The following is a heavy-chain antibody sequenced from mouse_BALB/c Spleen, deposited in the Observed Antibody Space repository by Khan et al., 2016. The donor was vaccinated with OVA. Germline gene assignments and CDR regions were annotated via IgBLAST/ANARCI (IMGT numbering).Heavy chain of an antibody. CDR1: GFSLTGYG. D-gene: IGHD2-10*01. Sequence: VQLQESGPGLVAPSQSLSITCTVSGFSLTGYGVHWVRQPPGNGLEWLVMLWGDGSTDHNSAINTRLSISKDNSKSQVFLQMNSLQTDDTARYYCARAYYGNYREAMDYWGQGTSVTVSS. CDR3: ARAYYGNYREAMDY. J-gene: IGHJ4*01. CDR2: LWGDGST. V-gene: IGHV2-6-7*01.